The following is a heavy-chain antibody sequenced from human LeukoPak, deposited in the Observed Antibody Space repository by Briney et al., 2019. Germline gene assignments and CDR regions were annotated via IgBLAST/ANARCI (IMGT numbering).Heavy chain of an antibody. D-gene: IGHD1-14*01. CDR3: TGGGIIGIGAFDI. CDR1: GFAFSAST. J-gene: IGHJ3*02. CDR2: IRNKANFYAT. Sequence: GGSLRLSCAASGFAFSASTMHWVRQASGKGLEWLGRIRNKANFYATTYGESVKGRFSISRDDSKNMVYLQMNYLKTEDTAVYYCTGGGIIGIGAFDIWGQGTRVTVSS. V-gene: IGHV3-73*01.